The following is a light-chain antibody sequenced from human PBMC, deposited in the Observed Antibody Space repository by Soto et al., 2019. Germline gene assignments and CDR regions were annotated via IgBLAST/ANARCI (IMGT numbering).Light chain of an antibody. V-gene: IGKV3-20*01. CDR2: GAS. Sequence: EVVLTQSPGTLSLSPGERATLSCRASQSVSRRHLAWSQEKPGQAPRPLISGASSRATGSPDRFSGSGSGTDFTLTISRLEPEDFAVYYCQQYGRSPPFGSGTKVDIK. CDR1: QSVSRRH. J-gene: IGKJ3*01. CDR3: QQYGRSPP.